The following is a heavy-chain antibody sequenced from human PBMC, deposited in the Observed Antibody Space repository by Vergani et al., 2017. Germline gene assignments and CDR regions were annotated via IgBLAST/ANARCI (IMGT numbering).Heavy chain of an antibody. J-gene: IGHJ5*02. CDR1: GYTFTSYY. Sequence: QVQLVQSGAAVKKPGASVKVSCKASGYTFTSYYMHWVRQAPGQGLEWMGIINPSGGSTSYAQKFQGRVTMTRDTSTRTVYMELSSLRSEDTAVYYCARGSRYCSSTSCYVGRDWFDPWGQGTLVTVSS. CDR3: ARGSRYCSSTSCYVGRDWFDP. D-gene: IGHD2-2*01. V-gene: IGHV1-46*01. CDR2: INPSGGST.